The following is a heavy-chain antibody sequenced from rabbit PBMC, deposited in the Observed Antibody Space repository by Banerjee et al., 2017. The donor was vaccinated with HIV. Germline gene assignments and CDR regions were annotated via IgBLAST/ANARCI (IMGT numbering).Heavy chain of an antibody. CDR3: VREVAAKFAL. D-gene: IGHD4-1*01. CDR1: GFSFSDKAV. J-gene: IGHJ3*01. V-gene: IGHV1S45*01. Sequence: QEQLVESGGGLVKPEGSLKLSCTASGFSFSDKAVMCWVRQAPGKGLEWIACINVVTGKAVYASWAKGRFTFSKTSSTTVTLQMTSLTAADTATYFCVREVAAKFALWGQGTLVTVS. CDR2: INVVTGKA.